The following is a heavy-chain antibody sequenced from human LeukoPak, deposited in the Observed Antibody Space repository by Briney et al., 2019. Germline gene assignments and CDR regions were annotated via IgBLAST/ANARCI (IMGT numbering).Heavy chain of an antibody. V-gene: IGHV5-51*01. CDR2: IYPGDSDT. J-gene: IGHJ4*02. D-gene: IGHD2-2*01. Sequence: GESLKISCKGSGYSFTSYWIGWVRQMPGKGLEWMGIIYPGDSDTRYSPSFQGQVTISADKSISTAYLRWSSLKASDTAMYYCASAILGYCSSTSCLFDYWGQGTLVTVSS. CDR1: GYSFTSYW. CDR3: ASAILGYCSSTSCLFDY.